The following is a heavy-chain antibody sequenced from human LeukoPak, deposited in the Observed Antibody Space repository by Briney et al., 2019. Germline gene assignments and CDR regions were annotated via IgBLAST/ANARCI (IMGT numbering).Heavy chain of an antibody. CDR3: ARDQSSVAGTTYNWFDP. V-gene: IGHV3-21*01. CDR2: VSGSSSYI. CDR1: GFTFSSYS. Sequence: GGSLRLSCAASGFTFSSYSMNWIRQAPGKGLEWVSSVSGSSSYIYYADSVKGRFTISRANAKNSLYLQMNSMRAEDTAVYYCARDQSSVAGTTYNWFDPWGQGTLVTVSS. D-gene: IGHD6-19*01. J-gene: IGHJ5*02.